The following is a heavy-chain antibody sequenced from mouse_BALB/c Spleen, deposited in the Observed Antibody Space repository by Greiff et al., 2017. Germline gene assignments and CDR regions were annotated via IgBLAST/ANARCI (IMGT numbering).Heavy chain of an antibody. Sequence: EVQGVESGGGLVQPGGSRKLSCAASGFTFSSFGMHWVRQAPEKGLEWVAYISSGSSTIYYADTVKGRFTISRDNPKNTLFLQMTSLRSEDTAMYYCARSGIWDPFAYWGQGTLVTVSA. CDR1: GFTFSSFG. D-gene: IGHD4-1*01. J-gene: IGHJ3*01. V-gene: IGHV5-17*02. CDR3: ARSGIWDPFAY. CDR2: ISSGSSTI.